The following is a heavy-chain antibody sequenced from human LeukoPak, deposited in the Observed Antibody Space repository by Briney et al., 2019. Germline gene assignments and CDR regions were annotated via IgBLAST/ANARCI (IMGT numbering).Heavy chain of an antibody. CDR2: INHSGST. J-gene: IGHJ5*02. V-gene: IGHV4-34*01. D-gene: IGHD2-2*01. CDR3: ARIGVVVPAATRRLNWFDP. CDR1: GGSFSGYY. Sequence: SETLSLTCAVYGGSFSGYYWSWIRQPPGKGLEWIGEINHSGSTNYDPSLKSRVTISVDTSKNQFSLKLSSVTAADTAMYYCARIGVVVPAATRRLNWFDPWGQGTLVTVSS.